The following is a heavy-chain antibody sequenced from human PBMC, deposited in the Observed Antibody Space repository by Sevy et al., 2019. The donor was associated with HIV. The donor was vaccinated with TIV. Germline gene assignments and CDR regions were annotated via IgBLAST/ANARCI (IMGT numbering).Heavy chain of an antibody. V-gene: IGHV4-61*02. CDR3: ARDGIRRDYWHGLDV. CDR2: IYRSGRS. CDR1: GDSINNGNHW. D-gene: IGHD2-8*02. J-gene: IGHJ6*02. Sequence: SETLSLTCTVSGDSINNGNHWWSWVRQPAGKGLEWIGRIYRSGRSIMYNPSLERRVTISVDTSKNQFSLKVTSVIAADTAIYYCARDGIRRDYWHGLDVLGQGTTVTVSS.